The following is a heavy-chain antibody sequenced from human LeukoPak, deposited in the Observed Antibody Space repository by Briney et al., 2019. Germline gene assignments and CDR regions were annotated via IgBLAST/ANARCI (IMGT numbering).Heavy chain of an antibody. Sequence: AGESLKISCKGSGYSFTSYWIGWVRQMPGKGLEWMGIIYPGDSDTRYSPSFQGQVTISADKSISTAYLQWSSLKASDTAMYYCARSSGGSYLMHDAFDIWGQGTMVTVSS. D-gene: IGHD1-26*01. CDR3: ARSSGGSYLMHDAFDI. V-gene: IGHV5-51*01. CDR1: GYSFTSYW. CDR2: IYPGDSDT. J-gene: IGHJ3*02.